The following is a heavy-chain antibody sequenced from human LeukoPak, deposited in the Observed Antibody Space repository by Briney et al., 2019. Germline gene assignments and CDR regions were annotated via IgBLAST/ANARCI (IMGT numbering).Heavy chain of an antibody. CDR3: ARDNCSSTSCYSYFDY. CDR2: IYYSGST. Sequence: PSETLSLTCTVSGGSISIYYWSWIRQPPGKGLEWIGYIYYSGSTNYNPSLKSRVTISVDTSKNQFSLKLSSVTAADTAVYYCARDNCSSTSCYSYFDYWGQGTLVTVSS. J-gene: IGHJ4*02. CDR1: GGSISIYY. D-gene: IGHD2-2*01. V-gene: IGHV4-59*01.